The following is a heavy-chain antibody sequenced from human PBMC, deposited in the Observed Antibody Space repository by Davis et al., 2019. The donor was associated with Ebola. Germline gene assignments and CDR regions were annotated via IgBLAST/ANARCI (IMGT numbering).Heavy chain of an antibody. CDR3: ARFGRYCSGGSCYDY. Sequence: ASVKVSCKASGYTFTNYGISWMRQAPGQGLEWMGWISAYNGDTNYAQKFQDRVTMTTDTSTSTAYMELRGLGSDDTAVYYCARFGRYCSGGSCYDYWGQGTLVTVSS. CDR2: ISAYNGDT. D-gene: IGHD2-15*01. CDR1: GYTFTNYG. J-gene: IGHJ4*02. V-gene: IGHV1-18*01.